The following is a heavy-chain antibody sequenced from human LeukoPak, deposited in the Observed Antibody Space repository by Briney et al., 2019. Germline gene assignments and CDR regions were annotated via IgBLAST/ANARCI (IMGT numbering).Heavy chain of an antibody. Sequence: SQTLSLTCTVSGGSISSGGYYWSWIRQHPGKGVEWIGYIYYSGSTYYNPSLKSRVTISVDTSKNQFSLKLSSVTAADTAVYYCARKLSSSWYEDAFDIWGQGTMVTVSS. D-gene: IGHD6-13*01. J-gene: IGHJ3*02. CDR2: IYYSGST. V-gene: IGHV4-31*03. CDR1: GGSISSGGYY. CDR3: ARKLSSSWYEDAFDI.